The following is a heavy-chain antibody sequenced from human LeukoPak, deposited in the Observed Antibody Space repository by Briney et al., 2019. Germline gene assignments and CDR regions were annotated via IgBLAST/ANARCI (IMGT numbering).Heavy chain of an antibody. CDR1: GFTFSSYG. V-gene: IGHV3-33*01. CDR2: IWYDGSNK. D-gene: IGHD3-16*01. Sequence: PGGSLRLSCAASGFTFSSYGMHWVRQAPGKGLEWVAVIWYDGSNKYYADSVKGRFTISRDNSKNTLYLQMNSLRAEDTAVYYCASWQGGDYPLDYWGQGTLVTVSS. CDR3: ASWQGGDYPLDY. J-gene: IGHJ4*02.